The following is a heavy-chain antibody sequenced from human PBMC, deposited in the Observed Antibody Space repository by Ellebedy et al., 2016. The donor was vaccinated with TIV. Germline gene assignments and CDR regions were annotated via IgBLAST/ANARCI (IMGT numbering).Heavy chain of an antibody. V-gene: IGHV3-20*04. J-gene: IGHJ4*02. Sequence: GESLKISCAASGFTFDDYGMSWVRQAPGKGLEWVSGVNWNGGSTGYVDSVKGRFTISRDNAKNSLYLQMNSLRAEDTALYYCARASRELLIGYFDDWGQGSLVTVSS. CDR1: GFTFDDYG. CDR2: VNWNGGST. D-gene: IGHD1-26*01. CDR3: ARASRELLIGYFDD.